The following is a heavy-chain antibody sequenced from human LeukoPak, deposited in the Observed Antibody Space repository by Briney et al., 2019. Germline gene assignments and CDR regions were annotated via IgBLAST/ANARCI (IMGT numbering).Heavy chain of an antibody. CDR2: IGGSGGTT. J-gene: IGHJ6*03. Sequence: GGSLRLSCEASGFTFSSFFMNWVRQAPGKGLEWVSAIGGSGGTTYYADSVKGRFTISRDNSKNTLYLQMNSLRAEDTAVYYCAKKVEASSSRGYYYYMDVWGKGTTVTVSS. CDR1: GFTFSSFF. V-gene: IGHV3-23*01. CDR3: AKKVEASSSRGYYYYMDV. D-gene: IGHD6-6*01.